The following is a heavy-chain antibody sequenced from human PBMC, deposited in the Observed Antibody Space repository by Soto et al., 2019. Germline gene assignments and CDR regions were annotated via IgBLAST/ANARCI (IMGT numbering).Heavy chain of an antibody. Sequence: TLYLPCSFAGCSLSRVGYSWTWLRQPPGKGLEWIGYVHHTGSTTYNPSLKTRVNISVDRPNNQFFLTLTSATAADSAIYYCARGLWNDVFQYWGRGILVTVSS. V-gene: IGHV4-30-2*01. D-gene: IGHD1-1*01. J-gene: IGHJ1*01. CDR3: ARGLWNDVFQY. CDR1: GCSLSRVGYS. CDR2: VHHTGST.